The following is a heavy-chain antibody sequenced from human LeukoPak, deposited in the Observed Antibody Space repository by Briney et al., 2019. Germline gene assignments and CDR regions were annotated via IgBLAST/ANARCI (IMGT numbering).Heavy chain of an antibody. CDR2: IIPILGIA. D-gene: IGHD4-23*01. Sequence: GSSVKVSCKASGGTFSSYAISWVRQAPGQGLEWMGRIIPILGIANYAQKFQGRVTITADKSTSTAYMELSSLRSEDTAMYYCAAQIYGGAFDIWGQGTMVTVSS. CDR3: AAQIYGGAFDI. J-gene: IGHJ3*02. CDR1: GGTFSSYA. V-gene: IGHV1-69*04.